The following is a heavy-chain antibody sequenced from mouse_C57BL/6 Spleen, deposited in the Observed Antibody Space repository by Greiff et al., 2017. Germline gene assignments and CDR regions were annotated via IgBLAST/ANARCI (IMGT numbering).Heavy chain of an antibody. Sequence: VQLQQSGAELVRPGASVKLSCTASGFNITDDYMHWVKQRPEQGLEWIGWIDPENGDTEYAAKFQGKATITADTSSNTAYLQLSSLTSVDTAVYYSPGSSCYGVWGQGTTLTVSS. V-gene: IGHV14-4*01. CDR1: GFNITDDY. CDR3: PGSSCYGV. CDR2: IDPENGDT. J-gene: IGHJ2*01. D-gene: IGHD3-2*02.